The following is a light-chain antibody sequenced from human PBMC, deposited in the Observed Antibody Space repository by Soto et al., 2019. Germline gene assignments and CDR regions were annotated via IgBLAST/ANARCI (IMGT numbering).Light chain of an antibody. CDR2: GAS. V-gene: IGKV3-20*01. CDR3: QPYGTSPPDT. CDR1: QRVSSSY. Sequence: EIVLTQSPGTLSLSPGERATLSCRSSQRVSSSYLAWYQQKPGQAPRLLIYGASSRATGIPDRFSGSGSGTDFTLTISRLEPEDFAVYYCQPYGTSPPDTFGQ. J-gene: IGKJ5*01.